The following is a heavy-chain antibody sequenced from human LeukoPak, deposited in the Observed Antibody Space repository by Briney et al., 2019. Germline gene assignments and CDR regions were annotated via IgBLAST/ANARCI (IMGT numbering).Heavy chain of an antibody. CDR3: ARLLWFGGLNPDFDY. Sequence: ASVKVSCKASGYTFTGYYMHWVRQAPGQGLEWMGWINPNSGGTNYAQKFQGRVTMTRDTSISTAYMELSRLRSDDTAVYYCARLLWFGGLNPDFDYWGQGTLVTGSS. CDR1: GYTFTGYY. CDR2: INPNSGGT. V-gene: IGHV1-2*02. D-gene: IGHD3-10*01. J-gene: IGHJ4*02.